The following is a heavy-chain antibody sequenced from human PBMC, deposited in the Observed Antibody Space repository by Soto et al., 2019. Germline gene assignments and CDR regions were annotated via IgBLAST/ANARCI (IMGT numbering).Heavy chain of an antibody. Sequence: QMQLEQSGPEVKKPGTSVKVSCKASGFTFTSSAFQWVRHARGQRLEWIGWIAVGSGYTNYAQRFQGRVTLTRDMSSATTYMELSRLTSEDTAIYYCAADATAWQQMVPSDYWGQGTMVTVSS. J-gene: IGHJ4*02. CDR2: IAVGSGYT. CDR1: GFTFTSSA. CDR3: AADATAWQQMVPSDY. V-gene: IGHV1-58*01. D-gene: IGHD2-8*01.